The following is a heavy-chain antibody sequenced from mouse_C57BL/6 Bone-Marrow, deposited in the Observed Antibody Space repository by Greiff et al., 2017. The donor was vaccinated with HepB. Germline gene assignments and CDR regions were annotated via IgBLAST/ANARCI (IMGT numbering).Heavy chain of an antibody. CDR1: GYSIPSGYD. Sequence: EVKLLESGPGMVKPSQSLSLTCTVPGYSIPSGYDWHWIRHFPGNKLEWMGYISYSGSTNYNPSLKSRISITHDTSKNHFFLKLNSVTTEDTATYYCARAPLIATVVATSYWYFDVWGTGTTVTVSS. D-gene: IGHD1-1*01. CDR2: ISYSGST. V-gene: IGHV3-1*01. J-gene: IGHJ1*03. CDR3: ARAPLIATVVATSYWYFDV.